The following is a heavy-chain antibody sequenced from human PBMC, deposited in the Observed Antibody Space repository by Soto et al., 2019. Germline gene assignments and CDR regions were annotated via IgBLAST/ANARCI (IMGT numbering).Heavy chain of an antibody. D-gene: IGHD2-2*01. V-gene: IGHV3-48*02. J-gene: IGHJ4*02. CDR1: GITFSGFT. CDR3: ASRHLAVCSSTSPLYSFDF. Sequence: GESLRLSCAASGITFSGFTMNWVRQAPGRGLEWVSYISRSGETIYYADSVKGRFTISRDNAENSLYLQMNSLRDEDTAVYYCASRHLAVCSSTSPLYSFDFWGRGALVTGSS. CDR2: ISRSGETI.